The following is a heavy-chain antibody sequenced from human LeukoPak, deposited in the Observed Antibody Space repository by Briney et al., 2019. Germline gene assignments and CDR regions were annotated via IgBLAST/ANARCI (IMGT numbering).Heavy chain of an antibody. CDR2: ITYSDSST. Sequence: GGSLRLSCAASGFTFSSYAMSWVRQAPGKGLEWVSITYSDSSTNYADSVKGRFTISRDTSQNTLSLQMNSLRAEDTAVYYCVRKNRDFNAAFDIWGQGTVVTVSS. D-gene: IGHD2-21*02. V-gene: IGHV3-23*01. CDR3: VRKNRDFNAAFDI. CDR1: GFTFSSYA. J-gene: IGHJ3*02.